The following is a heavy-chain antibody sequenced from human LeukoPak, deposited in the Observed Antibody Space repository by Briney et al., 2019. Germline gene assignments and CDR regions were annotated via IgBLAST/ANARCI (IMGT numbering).Heavy chain of an antibody. CDR2: ISGSGGST. CDR3: AKDHLPYCSGGSRYPIGY. J-gene: IGHJ4*02. Sequence: GGSLRLSCAASGFTFSSYAMSWVRQAPGKGLEWVSAISGSGGSTYYADSVKGRFTISRDNSKNTLYLQMNSLRAEDTAVYYCAKDHLPYCSGGSRYPIGYWGQGTLVTVSS. D-gene: IGHD2-15*01. V-gene: IGHV3-23*01. CDR1: GFTFSSYA.